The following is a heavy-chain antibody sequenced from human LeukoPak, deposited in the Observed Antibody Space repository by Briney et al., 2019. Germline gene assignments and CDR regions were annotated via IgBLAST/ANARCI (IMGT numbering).Heavy chain of an antibody. CDR1: GYTFTGYY. V-gene: IGHV1-2*02. Sequence: ASVKVSCKASGYTFTGYYMHWVRQAPGQGLVWMGWINPNSGGTIYAQKFQGRVTMTRDTSISTVYMELSRLRSDDTAVYYCARAPPITRGPFDPWGQGTLVTVSS. J-gene: IGHJ5*02. D-gene: IGHD3-10*01. CDR2: INPNSGGT. CDR3: ARAPPITRGPFDP.